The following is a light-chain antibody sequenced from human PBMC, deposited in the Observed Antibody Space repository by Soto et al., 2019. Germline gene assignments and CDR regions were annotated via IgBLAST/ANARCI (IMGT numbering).Light chain of an antibody. CDR2: AAS. J-gene: IGKJ2*01. CDR3: QQYYSYPPT. CDR1: QGISSY. Sequence: AIRMTQSPSSFSASTGDRVTITCRASQGISSYLAWYQQKPGKAPKHLIYAASTLQSGDPSRFSGSGSRTEFTLTISCLQSEDFATYYCQQYYSYPPTFGQGTKLEIK. V-gene: IGKV1-8*01.